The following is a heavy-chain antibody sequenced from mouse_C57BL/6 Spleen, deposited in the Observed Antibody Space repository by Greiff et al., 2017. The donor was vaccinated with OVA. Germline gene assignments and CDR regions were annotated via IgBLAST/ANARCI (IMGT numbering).Heavy chain of an antibody. Sequence: EVQLQQSGPELVKPGASVKLPCKASGYTFTDYNMDWVKQSHGQSLEWIGDINPNNGGTIYNQKFKGKATLTVDKSSSTAYMELRSLTSEDTAVYYCASYGNDEGWFAYWGQGTLVTVSA. D-gene: IGHD2-10*02. CDR1: GYTFTDYN. CDR3: ASYGNDEGWFAY. V-gene: IGHV1-18*01. CDR2: INPNNGGT. J-gene: IGHJ3*01.